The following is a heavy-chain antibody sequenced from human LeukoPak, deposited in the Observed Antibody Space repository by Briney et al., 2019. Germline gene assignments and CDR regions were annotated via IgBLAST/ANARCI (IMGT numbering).Heavy chain of an antibody. CDR3: AKDSATTVTSVDY. CDR1: GFTFSAYA. V-gene: IGHV3-23*01. Sequence: PGGSLRLSCAASGFTFSAYALTWVRQAPVKGLEWVSTIGYSGADTYYADSVKGRFTISRDNSKNTLYLQMNSLRAEDTAAYYCAKDSATTVTSVDYWGQGTLVTVSS. J-gene: IGHJ4*02. D-gene: IGHD4-17*01. CDR2: IGYSGADT.